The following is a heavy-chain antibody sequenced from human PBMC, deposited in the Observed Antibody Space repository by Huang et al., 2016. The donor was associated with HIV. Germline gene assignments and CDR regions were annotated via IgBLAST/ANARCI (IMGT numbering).Heavy chain of an antibody. CDR3: ARGELDIVTADPYYFDR. CDR2: INPNSGAT. CDR1: GYTITDYY. J-gene: IGHJ4*02. D-gene: IGHD1-26*01. V-gene: IGHV1-2*02. Sequence: QVQLVQSGAEVKRPGASVKVSCKASGYTITDYYMYWVRQAPGQGLEWMCWINPNSGATNFAQKFQGRVTLTTDSSLPTAYMELNSLRSDDTAVYYCARGELDIVTADPYYFDRWGPGTLVTVSS.